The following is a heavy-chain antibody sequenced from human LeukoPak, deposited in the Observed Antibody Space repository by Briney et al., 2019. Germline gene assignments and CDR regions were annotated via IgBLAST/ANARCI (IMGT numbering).Heavy chain of an antibody. J-gene: IGHJ5*02. CDR1: GFTFSRYW. CDR2: INSDGSST. CDR3: ARAGFCNSTSCYWFDP. D-gene: IGHD2-2*01. Sequence: GGSLRLSCAASGFTFSRYWMHWVRQAPGKGLVWVSRINSDGSSTIYADSVKGRFTISRGNAKNTLYLRMNSLRAEDTAVYHCARAGFCNSTSCYWFDPWGQGTLVTVSS. V-gene: IGHV3-74*01.